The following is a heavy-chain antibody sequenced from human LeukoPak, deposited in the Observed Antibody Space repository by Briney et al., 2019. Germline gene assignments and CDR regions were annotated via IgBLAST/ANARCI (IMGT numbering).Heavy chain of an antibody. CDR3: ARHDSGYDDY. CDR1: GGSLSSYY. Sequence: SETLSLTCTVSGGSLSSYYWSWIRQPPGKGLEWIGYSYYSGSTNYNPSLKSRVTISVDTSKSQFSLKLSSVTAADTAVYYCARHDSGYDDYWGQGTLVTISS. D-gene: IGHD5-12*01. CDR2: SYYSGST. J-gene: IGHJ4*02. V-gene: IGHV4-59*08.